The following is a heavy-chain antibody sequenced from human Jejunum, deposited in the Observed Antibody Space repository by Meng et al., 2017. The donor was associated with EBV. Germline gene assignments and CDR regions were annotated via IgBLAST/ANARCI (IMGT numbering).Heavy chain of an antibody. CDR3: TDVGGDMI. Sequence: VQLVGSGGGLVKPGESLSLSCAASGFTFTNSHMTWVRQAPGKGLEWVGRIKRTTDGGTTDYAAPVKGRFTISRDDSKNTLYLQMNSLKTEDTAVYYCTDVGGDMIWGQGILVTVSS. CDR2: IKRTTDGGTT. J-gene: IGHJ4*02. V-gene: IGHV3-15*01. D-gene: IGHD3-16*01. CDR1: GFTFTNSH.